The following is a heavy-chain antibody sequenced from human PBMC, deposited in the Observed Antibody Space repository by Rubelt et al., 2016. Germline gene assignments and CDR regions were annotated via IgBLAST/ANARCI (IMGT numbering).Heavy chain of an antibody. CDR3: ASQISSSWYFVGRY. CDR2: IYYSGST. D-gene: IGHD6-13*01. V-gene: IGHV4-59*12. Sequence: EWIGYIYYSGSTNYNPSLKSRVTISVDTSKNQFSLKLSSVTAADTAVYYCASQISSSWYFVGRYRGQGTLVTVSS. J-gene: IGHJ4*02.